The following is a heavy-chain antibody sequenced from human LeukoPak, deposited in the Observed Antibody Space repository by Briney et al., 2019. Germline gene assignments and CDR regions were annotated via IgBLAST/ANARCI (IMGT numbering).Heavy chain of an antibody. CDR3: ARTFYDTPFDL. D-gene: IGHD2/OR15-2a*01. CDR2: IYYSGST. J-gene: IGHJ5*02. Sequence: PSETLSLTCTVSGGSISSYYWSWIRQPPGKGLEWIGYIYYSGSTNYNPSLKSRVTISVDTSKNQFSLKLSSVTAADTAVYYCARTFYDTPFDLWGQGTLVTVSS. V-gene: IGHV4-59*01. CDR1: GGSISSYY.